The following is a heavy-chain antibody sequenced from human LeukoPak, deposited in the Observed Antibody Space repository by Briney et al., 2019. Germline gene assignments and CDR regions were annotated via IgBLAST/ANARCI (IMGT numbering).Heavy chain of an antibody. CDR2: FKTKAKGGTT. V-gene: IGHV3-15*01. J-gene: IGHJ4*02. Sequence: PGGSLRLSCSASGFTFTHARMNWGPQAPGRGLEWVGRFKTKAKGGTTDYAAPVKAKFTISRDDSRNTLYLQMNSLKTEDTAVYYCTTDDLDSSSCVGLDYWGQGTLVTVSS. CDR1: GFTFTHAR. CDR3: TTDDLDSSSCVGLDY. D-gene: IGHD6-13*01.